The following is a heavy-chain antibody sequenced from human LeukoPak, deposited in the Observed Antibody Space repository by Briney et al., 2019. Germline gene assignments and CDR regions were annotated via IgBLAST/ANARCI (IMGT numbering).Heavy chain of an antibody. Sequence: SETLSLTCTVSGASISNYQWSWIRQTAGXXXXXXXXIDSSGGTYYNPSLKSGVTMSVDTSKKQVFVKLTSVTAADTAVYYCVRDGYSTAWGYYSDSWGQGILVTVSS. J-gene: IGHJ4*02. CDR2: IDSSGGT. CDR3: VRDGYSTAWGYYSDS. V-gene: IGHV4-4*07. CDR1: GASISNYQ. D-gene: IGHD4-11*01.